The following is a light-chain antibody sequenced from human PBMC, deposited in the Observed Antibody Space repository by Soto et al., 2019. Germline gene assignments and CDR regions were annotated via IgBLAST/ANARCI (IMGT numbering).Light chain of an antibody. CDR3: QQYNSLFGT. CDR1: QSISSW. Sequence: DIQMTQSPSTLSASVGDRVTITCRASQSISSWLAWYQQKPGKAPKLLIYDASSLESGVPSRFSGSGSGTEFTLTISSLQPDDFATYYCQQYNSLFGTFGQGTTVE. J-gene: IGKJ1*01. V-gene: IGKV1-5*01. CDR2: DAS.